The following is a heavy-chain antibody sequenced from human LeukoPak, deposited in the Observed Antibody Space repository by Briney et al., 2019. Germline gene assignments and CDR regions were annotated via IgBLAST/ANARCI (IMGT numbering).Heavy chain of an antibody. Sequence: SVNVSCKASGGTFSSYAISWVRQAPGQGLEWMGGIIPIFGTANYAQKFQGRVTITADESTSTAYMEPSSLRSEDTAVYYCARGLYDSSGYSSDYWGQGTLVTVSS. D-gene: IGHD3-22*01. CDR2: IIPIFGTA. V-gene: IGHV1-69*13. J-gene: IGHJ4*02. CDR1: GGTFSSYA. CDR3: ARGLYDSSGYSSDY.